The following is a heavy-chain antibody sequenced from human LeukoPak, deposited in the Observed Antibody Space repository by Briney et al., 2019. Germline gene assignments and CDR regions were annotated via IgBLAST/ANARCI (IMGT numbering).Heavy chain of an antibody. V-gene: IGHV3-30*04. CDR2: ISYDGSNK. CDR1: GFTFSSYA. D-gene: IGHD6-13*01. CDR3: ARDDMWSRLSDEAAAGTGGFDP. J-gene: IGHJ5*02. Sequence: GGSLRLSCAASGFTFSSYAMHWVRQAPGKGLEWVAVISYDGSNKYYADSVKGRFTISRDNSKNTLYLQMNSLRAEDTAVYYCARDDMWSRLSDEAAAGTGGFDPWGQGTLVTVSS.